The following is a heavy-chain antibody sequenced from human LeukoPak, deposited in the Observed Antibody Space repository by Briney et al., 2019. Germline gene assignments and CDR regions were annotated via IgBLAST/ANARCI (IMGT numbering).Heavy chain of an antibody. CDR2: IYTSGST. J-gene: IGHJ6*03. D-gene: IGHD3-22*01. CDR3: ARVVFYDSSGYRYYYYMDV. CDR1: GGSISSGSYY. V-gene: IGHV4-61*02. Sequence: SETLSLTCTVSGGSISSGSYYWSWIRQPAGKGLEWIGRIYTSGSTNYNPSPKSRVTISVDTSKNQFSLKLSSVTAADTAVYYCARVVFYDSSGYRYYYYMDVWGKGTTVTVSS.